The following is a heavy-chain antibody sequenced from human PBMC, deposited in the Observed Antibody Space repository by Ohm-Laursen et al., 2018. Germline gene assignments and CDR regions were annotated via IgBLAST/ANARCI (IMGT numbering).Heavy chain of an antibody. Sequence: GSLRLSCAASGFNFDDYAMHWVRQAPGKGLEWVSLISWDGGSTYYADSVKGRFTISRDNSKRSLYLQMNSLRTEDSALYYCAKGGRNWWRHFDLWGRGTLVTVSS. CDR1: GFNFDDYA. J-gene: IGHJ2*01. D-gene: IGHD2-8*02. CDR3: AKGGRNWWRHFDL. V-gene: IGHV3-43D*04. CDR2: ISWDGGST.